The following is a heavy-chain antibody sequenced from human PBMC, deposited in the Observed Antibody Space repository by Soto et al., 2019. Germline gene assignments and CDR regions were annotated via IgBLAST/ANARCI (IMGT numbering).Heavy chain of an antibody. Sequence: QVQLVESGGGVVQPGRSLRLSWAASGFTFSSYGMHWVRQAPGKGLEWMAVIWYDGNSKDYGDSVRGRFTVSRDNSKNTLYLQMDSLRAEDTAVYYCARDSSSGEGFDFWGQGTLVTVSS. CDR1: GFTFSSYG. D-gene: IGHD7-27*01. CDR2: IWYDGNSK. V-gene: IGHV3-33*01. CDR3: ARDSSSGEGFDF. J-gene: IGHJ4*02.